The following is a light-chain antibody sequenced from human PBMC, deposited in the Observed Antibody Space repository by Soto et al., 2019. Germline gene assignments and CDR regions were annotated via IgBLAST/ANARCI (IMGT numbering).Light chain of an antibody. V-gene: IGKV3-20*01. Sequence: ETVLTQSPGTLSLSPGERATLSCRASQSVSSNYLAWHQQKPGQAPRLLIYGASSRATGIPDRFSGSGSGTDFTLTISRLEPEDFAVYYCQQYGRSPPSWTFGQGTKVEIK. CDR2: GAS. CDR3: QQYGRSPPSWT. CDR1: QSVSSNY. J-gene: IGKJ1*01.